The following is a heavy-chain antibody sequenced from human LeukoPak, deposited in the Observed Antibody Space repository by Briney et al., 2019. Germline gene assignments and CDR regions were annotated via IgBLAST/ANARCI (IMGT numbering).Heavy chain of an antibody. CDR2: IKQDGSEK. V-gene: IGHV3-7*01. CDR1: GFTFSSYW. J-gene: IGHJ4*02. Sequence: GSLRLSCAASGFTFSSYWMSWVRQAPGKGLEWVANIKQDGSEKYYVDSVKGRFTISRDNAKNSLYLQMNSLRAEDTAVYYCARVPRLGYYDFWSGYYRGPFDYWGQGTLVTVSS. CDR3: ARVPRLGYYDFWSGYYRGPFDY. D-gene: IGHD3-3*01.